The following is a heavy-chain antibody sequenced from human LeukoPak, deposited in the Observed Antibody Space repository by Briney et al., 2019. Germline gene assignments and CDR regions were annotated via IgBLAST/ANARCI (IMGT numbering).Heavy chain of an antibody. J-gene: IGHJ4*02. CDR2: IKRDGSEK. D-gene: IGHD1-26*01. CDR3: ASRIVGTPDYFDY. CDR1: GFTLRTYW. Sequence: GGSLRLSCAASGFTLRTYWMSWVRQAPGKGLEWVASIKRDGSEKYYVDSVKGRFTISRDNAKNSLYLQLNSLRVEDTAVYYCASRIVGTPDYFDYWGQGTLVTVSS. V-gene: IGHV3-7*01.